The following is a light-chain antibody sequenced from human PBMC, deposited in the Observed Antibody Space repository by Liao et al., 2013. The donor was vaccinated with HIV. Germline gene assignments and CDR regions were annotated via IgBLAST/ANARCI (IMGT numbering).Light chain of an antibody. V-gene: IGLV3-21*01. CDR1: DIGGVS. Sequence: SYELTQPPSVSVVPGETATMTCGGDDIGGVSVHWYQQKPGQAPVLVIYKDSERPSGIPERFSGSSSGNTGTLTISGTQPMDEGDYYCQVWDRGPALFGGGTKLTVL. CDR3: QVWDRGPAL. J-gene: IGLJ2*01. CDR2: KDS.